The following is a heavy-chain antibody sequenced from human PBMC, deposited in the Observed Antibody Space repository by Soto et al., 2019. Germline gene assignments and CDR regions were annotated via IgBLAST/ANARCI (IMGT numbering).Heavy chain of an antibody. CDR3: ANYFMSRPWFDT. CDR2: IYYLGST. D-gene: IGHD6-6*01. V-gene: IGHV4-59*01. J-gene: IGHJ5*02. CDR1: GGSMSEYF. Sequence: SETLSLTCSVSGGSMSEYFWSWIRQSPGKGLEWIGYIYYLGSTDYNPSLKSRVTISVDTSKRQFSLRLTSVTAADTAVYYCANYFMSRPWFDTWGQGTLVTVSS.